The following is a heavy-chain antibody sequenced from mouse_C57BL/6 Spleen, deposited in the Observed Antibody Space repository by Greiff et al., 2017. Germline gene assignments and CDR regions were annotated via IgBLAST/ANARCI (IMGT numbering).Heavy chain of an antibody. Sequence: QVQLKQPGAELVRPGTSVKLSCKASGYTFTSYWMHWVKQRPGQGLEWIGVIDPSDSYTNYNQKFKGKATLTVDTSSSTAYMQLSSLTSEDSAVYYCARGDYGSSPFAYWGQGTLVTVSA. CDR1: GYTFTSYW. V-gene: IGHV1-59*01. D-gene: IGHD1-1*01. CDR2: IDPSDSYT. J-gene: IGHJ3*01. CDR3: ARGDYGSSPFAY.